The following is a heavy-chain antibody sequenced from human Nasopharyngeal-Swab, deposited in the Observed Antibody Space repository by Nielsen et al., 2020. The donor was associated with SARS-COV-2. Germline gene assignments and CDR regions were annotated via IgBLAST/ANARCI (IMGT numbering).Heavy chain of an antibody. J-gene: IGHJ3*02. Sequence: WIRQPPGKGLEWIGYIYYSGSTYYNPSLKSRVTISVDTSKNQFSLKLSSVTAADTAVYYCARGVVLRYFDWSAHAFDIWGQGTMVTVSS. CDR3: ARGVVLRYFDWSAHAFDI. V-gene: IGHV4-30-4*01. D-gene: IGHD3-9*01. CDR2: IYYSGST.